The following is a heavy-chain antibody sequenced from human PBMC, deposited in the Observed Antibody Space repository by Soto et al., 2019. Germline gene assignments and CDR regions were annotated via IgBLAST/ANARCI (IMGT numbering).Heavy chain of an antibody. CDR3: AREGEIAAAGDDAFDI. CDR1: GGSISSYY. V-gene: IGHV4-59*01. J-gene: IGHJ3*02. Sequence: SETLSLTCTVSGGSISSYYWSWIRQPPGKGLEWIGYIYYSGSTNYNPSLKSRVTISIATSKNQFSLKLSSVTAADTAVYYCAREGEIAAAGDDAFDIWGQGTMVTVSS. D-gene: IGHD6-13*01. CDR2: IYYSGST.